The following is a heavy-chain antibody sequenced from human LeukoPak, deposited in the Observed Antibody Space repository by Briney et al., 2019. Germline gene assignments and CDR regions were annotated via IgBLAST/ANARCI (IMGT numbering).Heavy chain of an antibody. CDR3: ARYSSSWPYFDY. CDR1: GGSISSGSCY. D-gene: IGHD6-13*01. CDR2: IYTSGST. Sequence: SETLSLTCTVSGGSISSGSCYWSWIRQPAGKGLEWIGRIYTSGSTNYNPSLKSRVTISVDTSKNQFSLKLSSVTAADTAVYYCARYSSSWPYFDYWGQGTLVTVSS. V-gene: IGHV4-61*02. J-gene: IGHJ4*02.